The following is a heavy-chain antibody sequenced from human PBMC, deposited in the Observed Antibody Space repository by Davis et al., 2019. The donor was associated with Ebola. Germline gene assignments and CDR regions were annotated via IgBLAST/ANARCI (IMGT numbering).Heavy chain of an antibody. CDR2: IWYDGSNI. D-gene: IGHD3-3*01. V-gene: IGHV3-33*01. Sequence: PGGSLRLSCGASGFTFSNYGMHWVRQAPGKGLEWVALIWYDGSNIYYADSVKGRFIISRDNSKNTLFLQMSSLRAEDTAVYYCARGNGYLEPTTLDYWGQGSLVTVSP. J-gene: IGHJ4*02. CDR3: ARGNGYLEPTTLDY. CDR1: GFTFSNYG.